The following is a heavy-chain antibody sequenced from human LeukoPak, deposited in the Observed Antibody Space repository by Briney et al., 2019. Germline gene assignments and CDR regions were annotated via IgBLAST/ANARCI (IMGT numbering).Heavy chain of an antibody. Sequence: ASVKVSRKASGYTFTSYDINWVRQATGQGLEWMGWMNPNSGNAGYAQKFQGRVTMTRNTSISTAYMELSSLRFEDTAVYYCARVSIRKRWFDPWGQGTLVTVSS. CDR2: MNPNSGNA. D-gene: IGHD2-2*01. V-gene: IGHV1-8*01. J-gene: IGHJ5*02. CDR1: GYTFTSYD. CDR3: ARVSIRKRWFDP.